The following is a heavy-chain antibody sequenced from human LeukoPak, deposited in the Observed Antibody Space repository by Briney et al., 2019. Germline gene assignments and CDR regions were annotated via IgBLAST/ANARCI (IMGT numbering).Heavy chain of an antibody. CDR3: DITRPLRWPSYGTDY. CDR2: ISGSGGST. D-gene: IGHD4-23*01. Sequence: WGSLRLSCAASGFTLSSYVMSWVRQVPGKGLEWVSAISGSGGSTYYADSVKGRFTISRDNSKNTLYLQMNSLRAEDTAVYYCDITRPLRWPSYGTDYWGQGTLVTVSS. CDR1: GFTLSSYV. V-gene: IGHV3-23*01. J-gene: IGHJ4*02.